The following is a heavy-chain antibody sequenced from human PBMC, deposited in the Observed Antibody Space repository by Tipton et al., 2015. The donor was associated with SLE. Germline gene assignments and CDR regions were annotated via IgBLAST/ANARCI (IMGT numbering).Heavy chain of an antibody. CDR3: AADHPHYDFWSGYSAALDI. D-gene: IGHD3-3*01. CDR1: GFTFDDYG. V-gene: IGHV3-20*04. CDR2: INWNGGST. J-gene: IGHJ3*02. Sequence: VQLVQSGGGVVRHGGSLRLSCAASGFTFDDYGMNWVRQTPGKGLEWVSGINWNGGSTGYADSVKGRFTISRDNAKNSLYLQMNSLRDEATALYYCAADHPHYDFWSGYSAALDIWGQGTTVTVSS.